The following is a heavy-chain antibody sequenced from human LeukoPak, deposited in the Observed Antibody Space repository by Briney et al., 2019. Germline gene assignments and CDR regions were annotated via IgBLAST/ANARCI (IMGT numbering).Heavy chain of an antibody. J-gene: IGHJ4*02. CDR3: AKAARGNIVKTEYYFDY. V-gene: IGHV3-23*01. Sequence: SGGSLRLSCAASGFTFSSYAMSWVRQAPGKGLEWVSAISGSGGSTYYADSVKGRFTISRDNSKNTLYLQMNSLRAEDAAVYYCAKAARGNIVKTEYYFDYWGQGTLVTVSS. CDR1: GFTFSSYA. D-gene: IGHD3-10*01. CDR2: ISGSGGST.